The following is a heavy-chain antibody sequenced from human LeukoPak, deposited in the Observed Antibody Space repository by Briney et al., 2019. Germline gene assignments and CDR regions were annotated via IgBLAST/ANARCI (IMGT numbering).Heavy chain of an antibody. J-gene: IGHJ4*02. D-gene: IGHD4-17*01. CDR2: IYYSGST. V-gene: IGHV4-59*01. CDR3: ARGFDYGAVY. Sequence: SETLSLTCIVTGGSISSYYWSWIRQPPGKGLEWMGYIYYSGSTNYNPSLKSRVTISVDTSKNQFSLKLSSVTAADTAVYYCARGFDYGAVYWGQGTLVTVSS. CDR1: GGSISSYY.